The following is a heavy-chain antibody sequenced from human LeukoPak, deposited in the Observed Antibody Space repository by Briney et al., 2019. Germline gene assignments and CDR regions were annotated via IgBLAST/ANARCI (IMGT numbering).Heavy chain of an antibody. D-gene: IGHD6-13*01. CDR3: ARGGSSSWYNWFDP. CDR2: IIPIFGTA. J-gene: IGHJ5*02. V-gene: IGHV1-69*13. CDR1: GGTFSSXA. Sequence: SVKVSFKASGGTFSSXAISWVXQAPGQGLEWXXGIIPIFGTANYAQKFQGRVTITADESTSTAYMELSSLRSEDTAVYYCARGGSSSWYNWFDPWGQGTLVTVSS.